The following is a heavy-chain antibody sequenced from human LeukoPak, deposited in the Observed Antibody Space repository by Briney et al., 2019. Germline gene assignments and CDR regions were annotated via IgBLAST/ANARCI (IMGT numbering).Heavy chain of an antibody. CDR1: GFTFSSYA. CDR3: ARAQMGAPTDY. D-gene: IGHD1-26*01. Sequence: GGSLRLSCAASGFTFSSYAMYWVRQAPGEGLVWVSRISSDGSSTIYADSVKGRFTISRDIAKNTLYLQMNSLRAEDTAVYYRARAQMGAPTDYWGQGTLVTVSS. V-gene: IGHV3-74*01. CDR2: ISSDGSST. J-gene: IGHJ4*02.